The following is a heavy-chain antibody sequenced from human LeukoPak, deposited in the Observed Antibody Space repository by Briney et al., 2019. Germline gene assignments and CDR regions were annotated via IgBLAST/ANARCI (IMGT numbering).Heavy chain of an antibody. J-gene: IGHJ3*02. D-gene: IGHD3-10*01. V-gene: IGHV3-30*18. CDR2: ISYDGSNK. CDR3: ANGEGNNYYGSGSYAFDI. CDR1: GFTFSSYG. Sequence: GGSLRLSCAASGFTFSSYGMHWVRQAPGKGLEWVAVISYDGSNKYYAYSVKGRFTISRDNSKNTLYLQMNSLRAEDTAVYYCANGEGNNYYGSGSYAFDIWGQGTMVTVSS.